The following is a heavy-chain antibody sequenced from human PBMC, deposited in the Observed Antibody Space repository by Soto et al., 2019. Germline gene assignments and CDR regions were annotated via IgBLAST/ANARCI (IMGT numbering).Heavy chain of an antibody. CDR3: AGPLAYGDYYYYGMDV. J-gene: IGHJ6*02. V-gene: IGHV1-2*02. CDR2: INPNSGGT. D-gene: IGHD4-17*01. Sequence: EASVKVSCKASGYTFTGCYMHWVRQAPGQGLEWMGWINPNSGGTNYAQKFQGRVTMTRDTSISTAYMELSRLRSDDTAVYYCAGPLAYGDYYYYGMDVWGQGTTVTVSS. CDR1: GYTFTGCY.